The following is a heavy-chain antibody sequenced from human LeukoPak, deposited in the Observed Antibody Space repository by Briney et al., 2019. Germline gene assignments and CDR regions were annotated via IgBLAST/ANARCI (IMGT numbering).Heavy chain of an antibody. D-gene: IGHD3-10*02. CDR3: AKDMFWVNLRPAPGAFDI. CDR2: ISWNSGSI. Sequence: PGRSLRLSCAASGFTFDDYAMHWVRQAPGKGLEWVSGISWNSGSIGYADSVKGRFTISRDNAKNSLYLQMNSLRAEDTALYYCAKDMFWVNLRPAPGAFDIWGQGTMVTVSS. V-gene: IGHV3-9*01. CDR1: GFTFDDYA. J-gene: IGHJ3*02.